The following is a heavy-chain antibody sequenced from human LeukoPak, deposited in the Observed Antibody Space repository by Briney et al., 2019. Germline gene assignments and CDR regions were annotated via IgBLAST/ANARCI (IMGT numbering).Heavy chain of an antibody. J-gene: IGHJ4*02. V-gene: IGHV3-23*01. CDR2: ISISGDDT. Sequence: PGGSLRLSCAASGFTFSSHAMSWVRQAPGKGLEWVSSISISGDDTLYADSVKGRFTISRDNSKKILYLQMNSLRAEDTAVYYCGKEVERHFDLKYWGQGTLVTVSS. CDR1: GFTFSSHA. CDR3: GKEVERHFDLKY.